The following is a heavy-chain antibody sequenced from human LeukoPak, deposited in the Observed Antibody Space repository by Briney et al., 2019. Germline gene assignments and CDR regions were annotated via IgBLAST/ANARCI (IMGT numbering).Heavy chain of an antibody. CDR1: GFTFSHYG. V-gene: IGHV3-33*06. CDR3: AKDAQRGFDYSNSLDN. D-gene: IGHD4-11*01. CDR2: LWSDGSNR. Sequence: GRSLRLSCAPSGFTFSHYGMHWVPQAPGKRLERVALLWSDGSNRYYGDPVKGRFTISRDNFQRTVYLQMNSLRAEDTAVYYCAKDAQRGFDYSNSLDNWGQGTLVTVSS. J-gene: IGHJ4*02.